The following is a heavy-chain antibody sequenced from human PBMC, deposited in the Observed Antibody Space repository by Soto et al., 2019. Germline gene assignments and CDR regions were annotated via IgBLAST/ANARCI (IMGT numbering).Heavy chain of an antibody. CDR1: GYSFTSYW. D-gene: IGHD2-15*01. CDR3: VRHDIVVVVATSKVQDAFDI. CDR2: IDPSDSYT. V-gene: IGHV5-10-1*01. Sequence: EESLKISCKGSGYSFTSYWISWVRQMPGKGLEWMGRIDPSDSYTNYRPSFQGHVTISADKSISTAYLQWSSLKASDTAMYYCVRHDIVVVVATSKVQDAFDIWVQLTMVPVSS. J-gene: IGHJ3*02.